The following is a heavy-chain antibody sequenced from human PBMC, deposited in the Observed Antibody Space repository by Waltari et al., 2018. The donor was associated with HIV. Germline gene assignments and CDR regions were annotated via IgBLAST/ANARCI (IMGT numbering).Heavy chain of an antibody. V-gene: IGHV3-74*01. D-gene: IGHD4-4*01. Sequence: EVQLVESGGGLVQPGGSLRLSCAASGFTFSSYWMHWVRQAPGKGLVGVSRINRDGSSTTYAESVKGRFTISRDNAKNTLYLQMNSLRDEDTAVYYCATFPINDHSNKRLGYWGQGTLVTVSS. CDR3: ATFPINDHSNKRLGY. J-gene: IGHJ4*02. CDR1: GFTFSSYW. CDR2: INRDGSST.